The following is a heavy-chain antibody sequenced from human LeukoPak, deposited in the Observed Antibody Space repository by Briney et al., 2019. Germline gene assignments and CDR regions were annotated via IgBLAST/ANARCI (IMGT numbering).Heavy chain of an antibody. CDR2: IWYDGSNK. D-gene: IGHD4-4*01. J-gene: IGHJ4*02. Sequence: GGSLRLSCAASGFTFSSYAMHWVRQAPGKGLEWVAVIWYDGSNKYYADSVKGRFTISRDNSKNMLYLEMNSLRAEDTAVYYCARDPSLRVTLDYWGQGTLVTVSS. V-gene: IGHV3-33*08. CDR1: GFTFSSYA. CDR3: ARDPSLRVTLDY.